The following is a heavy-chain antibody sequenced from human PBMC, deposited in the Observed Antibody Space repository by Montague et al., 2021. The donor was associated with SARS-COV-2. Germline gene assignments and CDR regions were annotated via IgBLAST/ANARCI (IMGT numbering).Heavy chain of an antibody. Sequence: SETLSLTCTVSGGPISGSSYYWGWIRQPPGKGLEWIGSIYYSGSTYYNPSLKSRVTISVDTSKNQFSLKLSSVTAADTAVYYCATYYDILTGYYIDAFDIWGQGTMVTVSS. CDR3: ATYYDILTGYYIDAFDI. J-gene: IGHJ3*02. CDR1: GGPISGSSYY. D-gene: IGHD3-9*01. CDR2: IYYSGST. V-gene: IGHV4-39*01.